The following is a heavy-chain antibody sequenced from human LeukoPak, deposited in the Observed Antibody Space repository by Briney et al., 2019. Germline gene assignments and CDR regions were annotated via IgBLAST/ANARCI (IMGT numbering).Heavy chain of an antibody. D-gene: IGHD5-18*01. J-gene: IGHJ3*02. CDR1: GFTFDDYA. CDR3: AKGYSYGFVDAFDI. V-gene: IGHV3-9*03. CDR2: ISWNSGSI. Sequence: PGGSLRLSCAASGFTFDDYAMHWVRQAPGKGLEWVSGISWNSGSIGYADSVKGRFTISRDNAKNSLYLQMNSLRAEDMALYYCAKGYSYGFVDAFDIWGQGTMATVSS.